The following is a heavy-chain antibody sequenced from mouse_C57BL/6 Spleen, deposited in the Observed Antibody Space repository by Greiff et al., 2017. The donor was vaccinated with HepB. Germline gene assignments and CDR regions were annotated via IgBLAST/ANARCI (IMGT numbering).Heavy chain of an antibody. CDR3: ARKGSSYGFAY. D-gene: IGHD1-1*01. V-gene: IGHV1-82*01. CDR1: GYAFSSSW. CDR2: IYPGDGDT. J-gene: IGHJ3*01. Sequence: VQVVESGPELVKPGASVKISCKASGYAFSSSWMNWVKQRPGKGLEWIGRIYPGDGDTNYNGKFKGKATLTADKSSSTAYMQLSSLTSEDSAVYFCARKGSSYGFAYWGQGTLVTVSA.